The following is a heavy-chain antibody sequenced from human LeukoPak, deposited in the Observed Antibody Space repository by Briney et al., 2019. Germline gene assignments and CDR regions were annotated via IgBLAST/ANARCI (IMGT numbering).Heavy chain of an antibody. CDR2: ISAYNGNT. CDR3: ARVLTLLRYFDY. V-gene: IGHV1-18*01. CDR1: GYTFTSYG. J-gene: IGHJ4*02. Sequence: ASVEVSCKASGYTFTSYGISWVRQAPGQGLEWMGWISAYNGNTNYAQKLQGRVTMTTDTSTSTAYMELRSLRSDDTAVYYCARVLTLLRYFDYWGQGTLVTVSS. D-gene: IGHD3-9*01.